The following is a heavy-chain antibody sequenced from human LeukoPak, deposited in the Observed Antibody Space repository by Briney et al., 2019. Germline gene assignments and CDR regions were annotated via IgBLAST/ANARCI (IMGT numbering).Heavy chain of an antibody. V-gene: IGHV3-23*01. CDR3: AKWRYSPYYFDY. CDR2: ISGSGGST. CDR1: GFTFSSYA. D-gene: IGHD3-9*01. J-gene: IGHJ4*02. Sequence: GGSLRLSCAASGFTFSSYAMSWVRQAPGKGLEWVSAISGSGGSTYYADSVKGRFTISRDNSRNTLYLQMNSLRAEDTAVYYCAKWRYSPYYFDYWGQGTLVTVSS.